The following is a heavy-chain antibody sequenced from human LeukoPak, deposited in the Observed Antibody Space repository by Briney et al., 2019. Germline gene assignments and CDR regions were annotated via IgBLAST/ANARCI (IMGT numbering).Heavy chain of an antibody. Sequence: ASVKVSCKASGGTFSSYAISWVRQAPGQGLEWMGGIIPIFGTANYAQKFQGRVTITADESTSTAYMELSSLRSGDTAVYYCATRLAASWGFDYWGQGTLVTVSS. V-gene: IGHV1-69*13. D-gene: IGHD2-2*01. CDR2: IIPIFGTA. CDR1: GGTFSSYA. J-gene: IGHJ4*02. CDR3: ATRLAASWGFDY.